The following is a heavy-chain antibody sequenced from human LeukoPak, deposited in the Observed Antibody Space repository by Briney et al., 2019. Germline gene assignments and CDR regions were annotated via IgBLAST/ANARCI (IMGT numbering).Heavy chain of an antibody. CDR1: GFTFSSYW. Sequence: PGGSLRLSCAAPGFTFSSYWMSWVRQAPGKGLEWVANIKQDGSEKYYVDSVKGRFTISRDNAKNSLYLQMNSLRAEDTAVYYCARGGYYYYYGMDVWGQGTTVTVSS. D-gene: IGHD6-25*01. J-gene: IGHJ6*02. V-gene: IGHV3-7*03. CDR3: ARGGYYYYYGMDV. CDR2: IKQDGSEK.